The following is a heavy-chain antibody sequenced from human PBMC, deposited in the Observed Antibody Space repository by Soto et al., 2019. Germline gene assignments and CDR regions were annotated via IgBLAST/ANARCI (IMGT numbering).Heavy chain of an antibody. J-gene: IGHJ5*01. CDR3: AIQPDCSSTSCHPFANCFDP. V-gene: IGHV4-39*01. D-gene: IGHD2-2*01. CDR1: GGSISSSSYY. CDR2: IYYSGST. Sequence: QLQLQESGPGLVKPSETLSLTCTVSGGSISSSSYYWGWIRQPPGKGLEWIGIIYYSGSTYYNPSLKRRVTISVDTSKTQFSLKLSSVTAADTAVYYCAIQPDCSSTSCHPFANCFDPWGQGTLVTVSS.